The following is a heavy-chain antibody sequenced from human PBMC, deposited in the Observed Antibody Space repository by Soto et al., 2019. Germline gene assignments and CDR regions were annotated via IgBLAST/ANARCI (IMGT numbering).Heavy chain of an antibody. CDR3: ATSVRHDVRRSEIDH. J-gene: IGHJ4*02. Sequence: SETLSLTCTVSGDSITASYSNWAWIRQPPGKGLEWIGTFYYSGTTSQNPPLRSRITISGDTSRNQFSLNLRSVTAADSGVYCCATSVRHDVRRSEIDHWGQGTLVTVSS. D-gene: IGHD3-10*02. CDR2: FYYSGTT. V-gene: IGHV4-39*01. CDR1: GDSITASYSN.